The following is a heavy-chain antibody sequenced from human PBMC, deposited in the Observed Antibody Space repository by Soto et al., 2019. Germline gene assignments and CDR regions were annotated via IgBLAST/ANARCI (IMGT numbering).Heavy chain of an antibody. CDR2: IYYSGST. CDR3: ARGSDAGSSSGWYHFDY. Sequence: PSETLSLTSTVSGSSISSYYWSWIRQPPGKGLEWIGYIYYSGSTNYNPFLKSRVTMSVDTSKNQFSLKLISVTAADTAVYYCARGSDAGSSSGWYHFDYWGQGTLVTVSS. CDR1: GSSISSYY. D-gene: IGHD6-19*01. J-gene: IGHJ4*02. V-gene: IGHV4-59*01.